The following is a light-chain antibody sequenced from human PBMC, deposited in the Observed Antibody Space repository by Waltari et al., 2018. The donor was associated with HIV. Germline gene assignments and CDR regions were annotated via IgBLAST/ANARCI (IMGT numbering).Light chain of an antibody. CDR3: CSYVGSYTYV. CDR2: DVS. CDR1: SRSVGGCNY. Sequence: SALAQPRSLSGSPGPSVTVACTGTSRSVGGCNYVAWYQQHPGQAPKLMIYDVSQRPSGAPDRFSGSKSGTTAPLTISGLQGEDEADFYRCSYVGSYTYVFGTGTKVTVL. J-gene: IGLJ1*01. V-gene: IGLV2-11*02.